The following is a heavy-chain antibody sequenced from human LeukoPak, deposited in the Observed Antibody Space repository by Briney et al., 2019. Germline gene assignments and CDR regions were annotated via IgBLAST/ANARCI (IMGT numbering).Heavy chain of an antibody. D-gene: IGHD3-10*01. CDR2: IYYSGST. V-gene: IGHV4-39*07. Sequence: SETLSLTCTVSGGSISSSSYYWGWIRQPPGKGLEWIGSIYYSGSTYYNPSLKSRVTISVDTSKNQFSLKLSSVTAADTAVYYCARVGGLLDYWGQGTLVTVSS. CDR1: GGSISSSSYY. J-gene: IGHJ4*02. CDR3: ARVGGLLDY.